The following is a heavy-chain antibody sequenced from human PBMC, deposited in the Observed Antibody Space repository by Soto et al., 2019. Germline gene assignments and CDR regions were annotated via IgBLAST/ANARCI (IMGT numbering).Heavy chain of an antibody. D-gene: IGHD4-17*01. Sequence: RASVKVSCKASGYTFTSYDINWVRQATGQGLEWMGWMNPNSGNTGYAQKFQGRVTMTRNTSISTAYMELSSLRSEDTAVYYCARDSWGVTTSIYYYYGMDVWGQGATVTVSS. CDR2: MNPNSGNT. CDR3: ARDSWGVTTSIYYYYGMDV. J-gene: IGHJ6*02. V-gene: IGHV1-8*01. CDR1: GYTFTSYD.